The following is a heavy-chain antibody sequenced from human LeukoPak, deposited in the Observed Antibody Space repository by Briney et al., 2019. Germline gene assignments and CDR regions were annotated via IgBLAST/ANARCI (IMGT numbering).Heavy chain of an antibody. D-gene: IGHD5-12*01. J-gene: IGHJ4*02. CDR3: AKGGYDYVEVTYFDY. Sequence: GGSLRLSCAASGFTFSNYAMNWVRQAPGKGLEWVSTIIGSSGSTFYADSVKGRFTISKDTSKNTLYLHMSSLRADDTAVYYCAKGGYDYVEVTYFDYWGQGTLVTVSS. V-gene: IGHV3-23*01. CDR2: IIGSSGST. CDR1: GFTFSNYA.